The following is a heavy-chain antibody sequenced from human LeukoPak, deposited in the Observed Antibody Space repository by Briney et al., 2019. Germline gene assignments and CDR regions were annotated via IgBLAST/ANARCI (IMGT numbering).Heavy chain of an antibody. CDR1: GGSFSGYY. Sequence: SETLSLTCAVYGGSFSGYYWSWIRQPPGKGLEWIGEINHSGNTNYKPSLKSRATISVDTSKIQFSLKLSSVTAADTAVYYCARALGSYSGYDYYWFDPWGQGTLVTVSS. D-gene: IGHD5-12*01. V-gene: IGHV4-34*01. CDR3: ARALGSYSGYDYYWFDP. CDR2: INHSGNT. J-gene: IGHJ5*02.